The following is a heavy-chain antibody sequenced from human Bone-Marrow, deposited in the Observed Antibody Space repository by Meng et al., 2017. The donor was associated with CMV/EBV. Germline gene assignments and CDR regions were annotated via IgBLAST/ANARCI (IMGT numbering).Heavy chain of an antibody. CDR3: AKGPLVVPGV. D-gene: IGHD2-2*01. V-gene: IGHV3-48*03. Sequence: GGSLRLSCAASGFSFSSYEMNWVRQAPGKGLEWISYITSSGSTIYYADSVKGRFTISRDNAKNSLYLQMNSLRVEDTAVYYCAKGPLVVPGVWGQGTMVTVSS. CDR1: GFSFSSYE. J-gene: IGHJ6*02. CDR2: ITSSGSTI.